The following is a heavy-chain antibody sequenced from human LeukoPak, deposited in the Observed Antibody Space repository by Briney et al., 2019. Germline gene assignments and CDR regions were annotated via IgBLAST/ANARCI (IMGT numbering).Heavy chain of an antibody. CDR1: GGSISSSSYY. D-gene: IGHD5-12*01. V-gene: IGHV4-39*01. J-gene: IGHJ4*02. CDR3: ARQSGDGYNSFDY. CDR2: ICYSGST. Sequence: PSETLSLTCTVSGGSISSSSYYWGWIRQPPGKGLEWIGSICYSGSTYYNPSLKSRVTISVDTSKNQFSLKLSSVTAADTAVYYCARQSGDGYNSFDYWGQGTLVTVSS.